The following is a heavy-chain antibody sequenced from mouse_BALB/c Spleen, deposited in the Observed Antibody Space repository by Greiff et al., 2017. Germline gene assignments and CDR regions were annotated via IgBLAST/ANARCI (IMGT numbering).Heavy chain of an antibody. Sequence: EVKVVESGGGLVQPGGSLRLSCATSGFTFINFYMEWVRQPPGKRLEWIAASRNKANDYTTEYSASVKGRFIVSRDTSQSILYLQMNALRAEDTAIYYCARDAPSRLFAYWGQGTLVTVSA. CDR2: SRNKANDYTT. V-gene: IGHV7-1*02. J-gene: IGHJ3*01. CDR1: GFTFINFY. CDR3: ARDAPSRLFAY. D-gene: IGHD6-1*01.